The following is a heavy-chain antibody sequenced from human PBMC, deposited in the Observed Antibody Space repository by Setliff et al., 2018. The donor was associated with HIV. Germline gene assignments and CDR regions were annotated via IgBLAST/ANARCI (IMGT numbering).Heavy chain of an antibody. CDR1: GYTFSSYG. CDR3: ARAPEGLGYSGYDNDY. J-gene: IGHJ4*02. V-gene: IGHV1-18*01. Sequence: GASVKVSCKASGYTFSSYGISWVRQAPGQGLEWMGWISAYNGNTNYAQKLQGRVTMTTDTSTSTAYMELRSLRSDDTAVYYCARAPEGLGYSGYDNDYWGQGTLVTVSS. CDR2: ISAYNGNT. D-gene: IGHD5-12*01.